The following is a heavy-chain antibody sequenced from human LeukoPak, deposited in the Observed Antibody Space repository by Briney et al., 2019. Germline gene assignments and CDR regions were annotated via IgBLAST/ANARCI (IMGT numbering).Heavy chain of an antibody. CDR2: IYYSGST. CDR3: ARHGATPRNYYYGMDV. Sequence: SETLSLTCTVSGGSVSSGSYYWSWIRQPPGKGLEWIGYIYYSGSTKYNPSLKSRVTISVDTSKNQFSLKLSSVTAADTAVYYCARHGATPRNYYYGMDVWGQGTTVTVSS. CDR1: GGSVSSGSYY. J-gene: IGHJ6*02. D-gene: IGHD1-26*01. V-gene: IGHV4-61*01.